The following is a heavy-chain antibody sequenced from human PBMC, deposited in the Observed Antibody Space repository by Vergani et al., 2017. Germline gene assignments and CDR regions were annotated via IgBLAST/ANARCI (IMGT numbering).Heavy chain of an antibody. J-gene: IGHJ1*01. CDR3: AHTSYYYDILTGYYRAEYFQH. V-gene: IGHV2-5*01. Sequence: QITLKESGPTLVKPTQTLTLICTFSGFSLSTSGVGVGWIRQPPGKALEWLALIYWNDDKRYSPSLKSRLTITKDTSKNQVVLTMTNMDPVDTATYYCAHTSYYYDILTGYYRAEYFQHWGQGTLVTVSS. CDR1: GFSLSTSGVG. D-gene: IGHD3-9*01. CDR2: IYWNDDK.